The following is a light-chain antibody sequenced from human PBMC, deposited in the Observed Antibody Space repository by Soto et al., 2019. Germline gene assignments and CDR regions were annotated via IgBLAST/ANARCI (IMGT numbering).Light chain of an antibody. CDR3: QQYNSYSPVT. V-gene: IGKV1-5*01. CDR2: DAS. J-gene: IGKJ1*01. CDR1: QSISSW. Sequence: IQLTQSPTSLSASVGDRVTITCRASQSISSWLAWYQQKPGKAPKLLIYDASSLESGVPSRFSGSGSGTEFTLTISSLQPDDFATYYCQQYNSYSPVTFGQGTKVDIK.